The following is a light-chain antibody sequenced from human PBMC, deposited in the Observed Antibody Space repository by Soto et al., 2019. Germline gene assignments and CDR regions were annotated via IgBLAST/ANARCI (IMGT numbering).Light chain of an antibody. J-gene: IGKJ1*01. Sequence: DIQMTQSPSTLSASVGDRVPITCRASQSISSWLAWYQQKPGKAHKLLIYDASSLESGVPSRFSGSGSGTEFTLTISSLQPDDFATYYCQQYNSYSRTFGQGTKVDIK. CDR2: DAS. CDR1: QSISSW. V-gene: IGKV1-5*01. CDR3: QQYNSYSRT.